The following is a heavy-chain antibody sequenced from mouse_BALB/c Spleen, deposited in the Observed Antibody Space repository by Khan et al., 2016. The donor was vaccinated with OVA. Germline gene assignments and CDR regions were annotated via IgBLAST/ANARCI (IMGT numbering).Heavy chain of an antibody. CDR1: GYIFTSYW. D-gene: IGHD3-2*02. CDR2: IYPGTNNT. Sequence: VELVESGAELVRPGASVKLSCKTSGYIFTSYWIHWVKQRSGQGLEWIARIYPGTNNTYYNENLKDRATLTADKSSSTAYMQLSSLKSEDSAVYFCTREEALYYFDYWGQGTTLTVSS. CDR3: TREEALYYFDY. J-gene: IGHJ2*01. V-gene: IGHV1S132*01.